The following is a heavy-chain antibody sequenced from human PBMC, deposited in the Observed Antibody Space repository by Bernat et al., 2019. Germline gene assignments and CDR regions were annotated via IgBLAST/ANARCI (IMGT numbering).Heavy chain of an antibody. CDR3: ARGPAYYDFWSGYYTSHYFDC. D-gene: IGHD3-3*01. J-gene: IGHJ4*02. CDR2: IDYSGST. V-gene: IGHV4-31*03. Sequence: QVQLQESGPGLVKPSQTLSLTCTVSGGSISSGGYYWSWIRQHPGKGLEWIGYIDYSGSTYYNPYLKSRVTISVDTSKNQFSLKLSSVTAAGTAVYYCARGPAYYDFWSGYYTSHYFDCWGQGTLVTVSS. CDR1: GGSISSGGYY.